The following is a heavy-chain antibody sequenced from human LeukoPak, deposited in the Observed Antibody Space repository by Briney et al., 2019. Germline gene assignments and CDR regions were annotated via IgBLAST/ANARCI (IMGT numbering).Heavy chain of an antibody. D-gene: IGHD3-22*01. CDR1: GGSISSYY. Sequence: SETLSLTCTVSGGSISSYYWSWIRQPAGKGLEWIGRIYTSGSTNYNPSLKSRVTMSVDTSKNQFSLKLSSVTAADTAVYYCARVHSSGYSEPSWYFDLWGRGTLVTVSS. CDR2: IYTSGST. CDR3: ARVHSSGYSEPSWYFDL. V-gene: IGHV4-4*07. J-gene: IGHJ2*01.